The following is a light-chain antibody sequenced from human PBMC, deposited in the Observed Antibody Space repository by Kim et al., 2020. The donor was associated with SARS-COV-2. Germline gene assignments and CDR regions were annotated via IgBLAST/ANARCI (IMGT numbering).Light chain of an antibody. CDR2: DVT. CDR3: SSYARSSTPWV. J-gene: IGLJ3*02. V-gene: IGLV2-14*04. Sequence: SITISCPGTSSDVGGYNYVSWYQQHPGKAPNLMIYDVTKRPAGVSNRFSGSKSGNTASLTISALQTEDEADYYCSSYARSSTPWVFGGGTQLTVL. CDR1: SSDVGGYNY.